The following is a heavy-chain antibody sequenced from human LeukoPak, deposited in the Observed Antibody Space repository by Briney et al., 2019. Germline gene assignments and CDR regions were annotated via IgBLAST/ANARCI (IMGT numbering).Heavy chain of an antibody. CDR1: GFTFSSYS. CDR2: ISSSSYI. Sequence: GGSLRLSCAASGFTFSSYSMNWVRQAPGKGLEWVSSISSSSYIYYADSVKGRFTISRDNAKNSLYLQMNSLRAEDTAVYYCARGKEDIVVVVADGLNWFDPWSQGTMVTVSS. D-gene: IGHD2-15*01. CDR3: ARGKEDIVVVVADGLNWFDP. V-gene: IGHV3-21*01. J-gene: IGHJ5*02.